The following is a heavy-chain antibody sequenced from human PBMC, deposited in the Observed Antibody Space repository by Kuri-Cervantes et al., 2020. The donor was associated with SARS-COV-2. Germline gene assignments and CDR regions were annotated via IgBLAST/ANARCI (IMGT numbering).Heavy chain of an antibody. Sequence: SETLSLTCTVSGGSISSHYWSWIRQPPGKGLEWIGSIYYTGSTYYNPSLKSRVTISVDTSKNQFSLKLTSVTAADTAVYYCARRSYYDFFTGYYIPFYMDVWGKGTTVTVSS. CDR2: IYYTGST. D-gene: IGHD3-9*01. J-gene: IGHJ6*03. CDR3: ARRSYYDFFTGYYIPFYMDV. V-gene: IGHV4-59*05. CDR1: GGSISSHY.